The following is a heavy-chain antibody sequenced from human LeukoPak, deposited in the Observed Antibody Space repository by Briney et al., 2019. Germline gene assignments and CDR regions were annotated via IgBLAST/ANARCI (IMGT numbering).Heavy chain of an antibody. J-gene: IGHJ6*02. D-gene: IGHD4-23*01. CDR1: GGFFSGYY. CDR3: AREFGGNHYYYYGMDV. CDR2: INHSGST. V-gene: IGHV4-34*01. Sequence: SETLSLTCAVYGGFFSGYYWSWIRQPPGKGLEWIGEINHSGSTNYNPSLKSRVTISVDTSKNQFSLKLSSVTAADTAVYYCAREFGGNHYYYYGMDVWGQGTTVTVSS.